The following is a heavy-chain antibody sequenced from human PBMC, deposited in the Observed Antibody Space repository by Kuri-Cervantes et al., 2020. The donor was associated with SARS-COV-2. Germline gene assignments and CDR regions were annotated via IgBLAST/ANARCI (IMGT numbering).Heavy chain of an antibody. CDR2: IYWDDDK. CDR1: GFSLSTSGVG. J-gene: IGHJ4*02. CDR3: ARYHEHRGVTTVVTPYYFDY. Sequence: SGPTLVKPTQTLTLTCTFSGFSLSTSGVGVGWIRQPPGKALEWLALIYWDDDKRYSPSLKSRLTITKDTSKNQVVLTMTNMDPVDTATCYCARYHEHRGVTTVVTPYYFDYWGQGTLVTVSS. D-gene: IGHD4-23*01. V-gene: IGHV2-5*02.